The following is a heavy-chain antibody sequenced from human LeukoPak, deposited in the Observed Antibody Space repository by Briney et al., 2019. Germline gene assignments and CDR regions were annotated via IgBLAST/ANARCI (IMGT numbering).Heavy chain of an antibody. CDR1: GFTFNSYG. D-gene: IGHD6-19*01. CDR2: IWYDGSDK. V-gene: IGHV3-33*01. Sequence: PGGSLRLSCAASGFTFNSYGMHWVRQAPGKGLEWVALIWYDGSDKYYADSVKGRFTISRDNAKNSLYLQMNSLRAEDTAVYYCARDKIAVAGGFDYWGQGTLVTVSS. CDR3: ARDKIAVAGGFDY. J-gene: IGHJ4*02.